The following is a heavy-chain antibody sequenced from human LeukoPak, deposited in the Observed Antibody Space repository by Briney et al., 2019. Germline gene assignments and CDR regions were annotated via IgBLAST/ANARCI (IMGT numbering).Heavy chain of an antibody. Sequence: SETLSLTCTVSGGSISSYYWSWIRQPPGKGLEWIGYIYYSGSTNYNPSLKSRVTMSVDTSKNQFSLKLSSVTAADTAVYYCARLRNNWFDPWGQGTLVTVSS. CDR2: IYYSGST. CDR1: GGSISSYY. CDR3: ARLRNNWFDP. J-gene: IGHJ5*02. V-gene: IGHV4-59*12.